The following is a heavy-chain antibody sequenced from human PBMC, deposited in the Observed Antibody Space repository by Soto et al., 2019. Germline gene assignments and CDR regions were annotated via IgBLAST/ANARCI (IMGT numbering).Heavy chain of an antibody. J-gene: IGHJ4*02. D-gene: IGHD6-13*01. V-gene: IGHV4-31*03. CDR1: GGSINSGGYY. Sequence: QVQLRESGPGLVKPSQTLSLTCTVSGGSINSGGYYWNWIRQHPGKGLEWIGYMYYSGSTYYNPFLRSRVIISADTSENHFSLKMSSVIAADTAGYFCARCYRQSGYSSSWVFDYWGRGTLVNVSS. CDR3: ARCYRQSGYSSSWVFDY. CDR2: MYYSGST.